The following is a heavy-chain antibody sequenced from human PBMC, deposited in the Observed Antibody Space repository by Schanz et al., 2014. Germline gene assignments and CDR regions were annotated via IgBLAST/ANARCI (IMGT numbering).Heavy chain of an antibody. CDR3: VRDTDYHFDY. V-gene: IGHV3-74*01. J-gene: IGHJ4*02. Sequence: EVQLVESGGGFVQPGGSLRLSCAASGFTLSTNVVHWVRQAPGKGLVWVSRISRDGWTTTYADSVRGRFTISRDNAENTLSLQMNSLGAEDTAVYYCVRDTDYHFDYWGQGTLVTVSS. CDR1: GFTLSTNV. D-gene: IGHD4-17*01. CDR2: ISRDGWTT.